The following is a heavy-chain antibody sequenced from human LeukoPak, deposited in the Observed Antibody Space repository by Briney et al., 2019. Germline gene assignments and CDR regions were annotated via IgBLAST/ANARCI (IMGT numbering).Heavy chain of an antibody. CDR1: GYSFTSYW. CDR2: IYPGDSDT. CDR3: ARSVDYSNYYGLDV. V-gene: IGHV5-51*01. Sequence: GESLKISCKASGYSFTSYWVAWVRQTPRKGLELMGIIYPGDSDTRYNPSLQGQVTISADKSISTAYLQWSSLKASDTAMYYCARSVDYSNYYGLDVWGQGTTVTVSS. D-gene: IGHD4-11*01. J-gene: IGHJ6*02.